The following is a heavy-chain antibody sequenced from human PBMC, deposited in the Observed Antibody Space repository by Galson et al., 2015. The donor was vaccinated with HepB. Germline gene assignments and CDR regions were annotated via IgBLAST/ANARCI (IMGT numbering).Heavy chain of an antibody. V-gene: IGHV3-23*01. CDR1: GFTFSSYA. CDR2: VSASGGGA. D-gene: IGHD3-3*01. Sequence: SLRLSCAASGFTFSSYAMHWVRQAPGKGLEWVSSVSASGGGAHYADSVKGRFAVSRDNSKNTLYLQMNSLRAEDTAVYYCAKPPWTVFGVVSRKSYYFYHWGRGTLVTVSS. J-gene: IGHJ4*02. CDR3: AKPPWTVFGVVSRKSYYFYH.